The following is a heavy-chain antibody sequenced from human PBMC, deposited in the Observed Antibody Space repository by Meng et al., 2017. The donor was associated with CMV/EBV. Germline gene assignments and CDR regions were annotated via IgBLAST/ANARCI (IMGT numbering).Heavy chain of an antibody. D-gene: IGHD5-24*01. CDR2: ISSSGSTI. V-gene: IGHV3-11*04. Sequence: GESLKISCAASGFTVSSNYMSWVRQAPGKGLEWVSYISSSGSTIYYADSVKGRFTISRDNAKNSLYLQMNSLRAEDTAVYYCARGGATALDYWGQGTLVTVSS. CDR1: GFTVSSNY. CDR3: ARGGATALDY. J-gene: IGHJ4*02.